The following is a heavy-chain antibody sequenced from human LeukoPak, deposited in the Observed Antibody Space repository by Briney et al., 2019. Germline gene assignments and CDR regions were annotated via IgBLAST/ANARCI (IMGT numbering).Heavy chain of an antibody. CDR2: INHSGST. V-gene: IGHV4-34*01. CDR3: ARGRRTRWFGELFPPHDAFDI. CDR1: GGSFSGYY. D-gene: IGHD3-10*01. Sequence: PSETLSLACAVYGGSFSGYYWSWIRQPPGKGLEWIGEINHSGSTNYNPSLKSRVTISVDTSKNQFSLKLSSVTAADTAVYYCARGRRTRWFGELFPPHDAFDIWGQGTMVTVSS. J-gene: IGHJ3*02.